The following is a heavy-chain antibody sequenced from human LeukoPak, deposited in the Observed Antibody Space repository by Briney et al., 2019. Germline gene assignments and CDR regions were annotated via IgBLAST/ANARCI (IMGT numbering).Heavy chain of an antibody. CDR3: ARDWKTSSFDY. CDR2: ILYDGSNK. Sequence: GGPLRLSCAASGFTFSSYGMHWVREAPGKGLEGVAVILYDGSNKYYADSVKGRFTISRDNSNNPLYLQTHSLRAEDTAVYYCARDWKTSSFDYWGQGTLVTVSS. D-gene: IGHD1-1*01. J-gene: IGHJ4*02. CDR1: GFTFSSYG. V-gene: IGHV3-30*03.